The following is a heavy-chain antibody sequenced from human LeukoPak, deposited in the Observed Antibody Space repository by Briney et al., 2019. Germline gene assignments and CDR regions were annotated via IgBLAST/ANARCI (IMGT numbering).Heavy chain of an antibody. CDR2: ISWDGGST. CDR3: AKDSPFRAISD. V-gene: IGHV3-43D*03. CDR1: GFTFSSYW. J-gene: IGHJ4*02. Sequence: GGSLRLSCAASGFTFSSYWMSWVRQAPGKGLEWVSLISWDGGSTYYADSVKGRFTISRDNSKNSLYLQMNSLRAEDTALYYCAKDSPFRAISDWGQGTLVTVSS. D-gene: IGHD3-3*01.